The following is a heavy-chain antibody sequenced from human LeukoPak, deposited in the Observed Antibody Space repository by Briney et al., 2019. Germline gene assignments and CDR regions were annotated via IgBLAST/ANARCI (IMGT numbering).Heavy chain of an antibody. D-gene: IGHD2-15*01. CDR3: ARVGCTGGSCLAYNYYAMDV. J-gene: IGHJ6*02. V-gene: IGHV3-33*01. Sequence: GGSLRLSCAASGFTFNTYGMNWVRQAPGKGLEWVAIIWYDGSDKYYAESVKGRFTISRDNSKNTLFLQANSLRADDTAVYYCARVGCTGGSCLAYNYYAMDVWGQGTTVTVSS. CDR2: IWYDGSDK. CDR1: GFTFNTYG.